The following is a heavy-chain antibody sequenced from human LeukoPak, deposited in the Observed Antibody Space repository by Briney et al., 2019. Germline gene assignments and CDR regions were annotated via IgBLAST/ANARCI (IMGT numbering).Heavy chain of an antibody. J-gene: IGHJ6*03. Sequence: SETLSLTCTVSGGSISSGDYYWSWIRQPPGKGREWIGYIYYSGSTYYNPSLKSRVTISVDTSKNQFFLKLSSVTAADTAVYYCARAAPLYYDFWSGYYRTRDYYYYMDVWGKGTTVTVSS. D-gene: IGHD3-3*01. CDR3: ARAAPLYYDFWSGYYRTRDYYYYMDV. CDR2: IYYSGST. V-gene: IGHV4-30-4*08. CDR1: GGSISSGDYY.